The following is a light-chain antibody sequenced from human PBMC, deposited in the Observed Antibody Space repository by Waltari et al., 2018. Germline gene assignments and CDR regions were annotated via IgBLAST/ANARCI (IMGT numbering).Light chain of an antibody. CDR3: HQTFSHPRPS. Sequence: DIQMTQSPSSLSASLGDRVTITCRASQSISTYLNWFHHETGQAPKLLIYAASSLQSGVPSRFRGRGSGTDFTLTITSLQPEDFATYYCHQTFSHPRPSFGQGTKVDI. CDR2: AAS. CDR1: QSISTY. J-gene: IGKJ2*01. V-gene: IGKV1-39*01.